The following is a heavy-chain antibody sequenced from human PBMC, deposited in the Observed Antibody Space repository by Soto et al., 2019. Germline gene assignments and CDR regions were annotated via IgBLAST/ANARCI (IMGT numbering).Heavy chain of an antibody. V-gene: IGHV4-59*01. J-gene: IGHJ2*01. CDR2: IYSIGST. CDR1: GGSISSYY. D-gene: IGHD2-2*01. Sequence: QVQLQESCPGLVKPSETLSLPCTVSGGSISSYYWSWIRQPPGKGLEGSGYIYSIGSTNYNPSLKSRVTISVDTSKNQFSLRLTSVTAAATAVYYCARVLYCSSTTCPKTPDWSCDLWGRGTLVTVSS. CDR3: ARVLYCSSTTCPKTPDWSCDL.